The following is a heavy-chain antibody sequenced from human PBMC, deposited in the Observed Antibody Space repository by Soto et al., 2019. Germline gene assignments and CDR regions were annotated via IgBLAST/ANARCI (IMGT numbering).Heavy chain of an antibody. V-gene: IGHV4-34*01. CDR1: GGSFSGYY. CDR3: ASVYYDCWSGYYVGRRGFDP. Sequence: SETLSLTCAVYGGSFSGYYWSWIRQPPGKGLEWIGEINHSGSTNYNPSLKSRVTISVDTSKNQFSLKLSSVTAADTAVYYCASVYYDCWSGYYVGRRGFDPWGQGTRVTVAS. J-gene: IGHJ5*02. D-gene: IGHD3-3*01. CDR2: INHSGST.